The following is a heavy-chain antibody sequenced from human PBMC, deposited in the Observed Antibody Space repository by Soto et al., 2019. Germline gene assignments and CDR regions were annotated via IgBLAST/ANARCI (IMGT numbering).Heavy chain of an antibody. D-gene: IGHD4-17*01. CDR3: AKFPAHYDDMEGY. CDR2: ISSSSSYI. V-gene: IGHV3-21*01. Sequence: GGSLRVCCAASGFTFNTYAMSWVRQAPGKGLEWVSSISSSSSYIYYADSVKGRFTISRDNAKNSLYLQMNSLRAEDTALYYCAKFPAHYDDMEGYWGQVILVTVSS. J-gene: IGHJ4*02. CDR1: GFTFNTYA.